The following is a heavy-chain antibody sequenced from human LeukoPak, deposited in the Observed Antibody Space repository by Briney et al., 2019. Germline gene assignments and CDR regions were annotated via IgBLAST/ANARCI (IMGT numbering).Heavy chain of an antibody. CDR3: ARALGSVGYVYFDY. V-gene: IGHV4-59*01. CDR2: IYYTGSI. Sequence: SETLSLTCTVSGGSISTNYWSWIRKPPGKGLQWIGYIYYTGSINYNPSLKSRVTISVDTSKNQFSLRLSSVTAADTAVYYCARALGSVGYVYFDYWGQGTLVTVSS. CDR1: GGSISTNY. D-gene: IGHD5-12*01. J-gene: IGHJ4*02.